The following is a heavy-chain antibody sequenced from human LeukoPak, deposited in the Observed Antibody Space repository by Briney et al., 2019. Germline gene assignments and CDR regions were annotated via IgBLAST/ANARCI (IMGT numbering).Heavy chain of an antibody. CDR2: I. D-gene: IGHD2-2*02. CDR1: GFTFSSYA. CDR3: ARESLGCSSTSCYKDY. J-gene: IGHJ4*02. Sequence: GGSLRLSCAASGFTFSSYAMSWVRQAPGKGLEWVSAIKGRFTISRDNAKNSLYLQMNSLRAEDTALYHCARESLGCSSTSCYKDYWGQGTLVTVSS. V-gene: IGHV3-23*01.